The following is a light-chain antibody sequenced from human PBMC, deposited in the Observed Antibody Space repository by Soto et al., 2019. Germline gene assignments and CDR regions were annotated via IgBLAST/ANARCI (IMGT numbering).Light chain of an antibody. V-gene: IGLV1-44*01. CDR1: SSNIGTNA. CDR3: AALDDSLNGYV. Sequence: QSVLPQPPSASGRPGQRVTISCSGGSSNIGTNAVNWDQQLPGTAPKLLIYNNNQRPSRVPDRFSGSKSGTSDSLAISGLQSEDEADYYCAALDDSLNGYVFGTGTKVTVL. CDR2: NNN. J-gene: IGLJ1*01.